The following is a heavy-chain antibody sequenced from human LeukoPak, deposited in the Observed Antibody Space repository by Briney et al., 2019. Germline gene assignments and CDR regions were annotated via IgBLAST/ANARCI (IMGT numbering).Heavy chain of an antibody. CDR2: ISWNSGSI. CDR1: GFTFDDYA. J-gene: IGHJ4*02. D-gene: IGHD3-10*01. V-gene: IGHV3-9*01. Sequence: GGSLRLSCAASGFTFDDYAMHWVRQAPGKGLEWVSGISWNSGSIGYADSVKGRFTISRDNSKNTLYLQMNSLRAEDTAVYYCARDMDYGSGSQTPDYWGQGTLVTVSS. CDR3: ARDMDYGSGSQTPDY.